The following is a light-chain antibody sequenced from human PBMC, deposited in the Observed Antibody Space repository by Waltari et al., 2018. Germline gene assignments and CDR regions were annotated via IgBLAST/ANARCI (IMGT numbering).Light chain of an antibody. Sequence: EIVLTQSPATLSLSPGERATPSCRASQSVMNYLALYQQKPGLAPRLLIYGASNRATGIPARFSGSGSGTDFTLTINGLEPEDFAVYYCQQHNNWSSGQGTKVEIK. J-gene: IGKJ1*01. CDR1: QSVMNY. CDR2: GAS. CDR3: QQHNNWS. V-gene: IGKV3-11*01.